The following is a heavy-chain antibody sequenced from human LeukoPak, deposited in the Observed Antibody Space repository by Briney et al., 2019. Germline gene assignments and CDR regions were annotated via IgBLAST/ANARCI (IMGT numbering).Heavy chain of an antibody. CDR3: AKDGGVAAVGFHYYMDV. CDR1: GFTFRNYA. D-gene: IGHD6-13*01. J-gene: IGHJ6*03. Sequence: GGSLRLSCTASGFTFRNYAMTWVRQAPGKGPEWVSTISGNGDSTFYADSVKGRFTISRDNSKNTLYVQMSSLRAEDTAVYYCAKDGGVAAVGFHYYMDVWGKGATVTVSS. CDR2: ISGNGDST. V-gene: IGHV3-23*01.